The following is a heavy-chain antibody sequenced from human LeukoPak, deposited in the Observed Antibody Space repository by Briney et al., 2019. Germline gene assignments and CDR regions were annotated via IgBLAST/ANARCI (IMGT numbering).Heavy chain of an antibody. D-gene: IGHD3-9*01. CDR1: GHTFTSYY. J-gene: IGHJ4*02. Sequence: ASVKVSCKASGHTFTSYYIHWVRQAPAQGLEWMGRINPSGGRTSYAQRFQGRATMTWDTSTSTVYMELSSLRSEDTAVYYCAHLGYDILTGYYNWGQGTLVFVSS. CDR2: INPSGGRT. CDR3: AHLGYDILTGYYN. V-gene: IGHV1-46*01.